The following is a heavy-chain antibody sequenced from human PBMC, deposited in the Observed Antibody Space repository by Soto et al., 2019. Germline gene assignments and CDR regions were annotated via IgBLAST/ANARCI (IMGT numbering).Heavy chain of an antibody. CDR3: ARGSIAGHWFEP. CDR2: IFQRGGA. CDR1: RVYSKSAGAY. J-gene: IGHJ5*02. V-gene: IGHV4-31*03. Sequence: SGTRSLTCNLARVYSKSAGAYWTLIRHQTGRGLEGIQDIFQRGGAVDSPSVSSRVTLSADTSKNQLSLNLRFVTVADTAVYDCARGSIAGHWFEPWGQGTVVTVS. D-gene: IGHD6-6*01.